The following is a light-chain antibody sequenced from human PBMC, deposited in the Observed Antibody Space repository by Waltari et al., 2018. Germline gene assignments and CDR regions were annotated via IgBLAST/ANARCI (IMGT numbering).Light chain of an antibody. V-gene: IGKV1-39*01. CDR2: AAS. J-gene: IGKJ4*01. CDR1: QSISSF. CDR3: QQSYRTPLT. Sequence: DIQMTQSPSSLSASVGDRVTITCRASQSISSFLNWYQQKPGKAPKILIYAASSLQSGVPSRFSGSGSGTDFTLTISSLHPEDFATYYCQQSYRTPLTFGGGTKVDIK.